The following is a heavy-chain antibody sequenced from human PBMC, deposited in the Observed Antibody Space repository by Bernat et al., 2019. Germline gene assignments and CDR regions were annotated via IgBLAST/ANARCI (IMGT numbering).Heavy chain of an antibody. CDR1: RFTFSSYW. V-gene: IGHV3-7*04. CDR3: AREFCSGGSCYSSLDAFDI. Sequence: VQLVESGGGVVQPGRSLRLSCAASRFTFSSYWMSWVRQAPGKGLEWVANIKQDGSEKYYVDSVKGRFTISRDNAKNSLYLQMNSLRAEDTAVYYCAREFCSGGSCYSSLDAFDIWGQGTMVTVSS. CDR2: IKQDGSEK. D-gene: IGHD2-15*01. J-gene: IGHJ3*02.